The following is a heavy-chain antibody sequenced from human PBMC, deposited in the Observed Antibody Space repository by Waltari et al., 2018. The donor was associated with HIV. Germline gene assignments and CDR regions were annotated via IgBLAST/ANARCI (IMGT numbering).Heavy chain of an antibody. Sequence: ESGGGVVQPGGSLRLSCAASGFTFSSYGMHWVRQAPGKGLEWVAFIRYDGSNKYYADSVKGRFTISRDNSKNTLYLQMNSLRAEDTAVYYCAKVPYSSSCYGDYWGQGTLVTVSS. CDR1: GFTFSSYG. V-gene: IGHV3-30*02. CDR2: IRYDGSNK. J-gene: IGHJ4*02. CDR3: AKVPYSSSCYGDY. D-gene: IGHD6-13*01.